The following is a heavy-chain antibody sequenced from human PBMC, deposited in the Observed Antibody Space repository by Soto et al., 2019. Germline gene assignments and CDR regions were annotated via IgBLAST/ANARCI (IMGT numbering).Heavy chain of an antibody. CDR1: GYTFTSYG. J-gene: IGHJ4*02. CDR3: ARELPPDV. V-gene: IGHV1-18*01. Sequence: ASVKDSCKASGYTFTSYGISWVRQAPGQGLEWMGWISPYNGNTNYAQKLQGRVTMTTDTSTTTAYMELNSLRVEDSAVYYCARELPPDVWGQGTLVTVSS. D-gene: IGHD2-15*01. CDR2: ISPYNGNT.